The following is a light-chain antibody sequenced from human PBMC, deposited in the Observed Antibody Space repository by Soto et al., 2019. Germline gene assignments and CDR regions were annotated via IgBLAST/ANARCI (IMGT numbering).Light chain of an antibody. V-gene: IGLV2-8*01. CDR1: SSDIGAYNY. CDR2: EVS. CDR3: SSYAGSNNLV. Sequence: QSALTQPPSASGSPGQSVTISCTGTSSDIGAYNYVSWYQQHPGKAPKLIIFEVSQRPSGVPDRFSGSKSDNTAPLTVSGLQAEDEADYYCSSYAGSNNLVFGGGTKVTVL. J-gene: IGLJ2*01.